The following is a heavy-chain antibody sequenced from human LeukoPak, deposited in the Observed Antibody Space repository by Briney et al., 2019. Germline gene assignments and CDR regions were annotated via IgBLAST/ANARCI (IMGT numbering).Heavy chain of an antibody. CDR3: ARDIGYSSSSVWFDP. D-gene: IGHD6-6*01. J-gene: IGHJ5*02. Sequence: ASVKVSCKASGGTFSSYAMSWVRQGPGQGLEWMGRIIPIFGIANYAQKFQGRVTITADKSTSTAYMELSSLRSEDTAVYYCARDIGYSSSSVWFDPWGQGTLVTVSS. CDR2: IIPIFGIA. V-gene: IGHV1-69*04. CDR1: GGTFSSYA.